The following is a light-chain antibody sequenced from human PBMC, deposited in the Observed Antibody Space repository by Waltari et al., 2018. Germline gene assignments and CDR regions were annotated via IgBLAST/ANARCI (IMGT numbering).Light chain of an antibody. J-gene: IGKJ1*01. Sequence: DIVMTQTPLSLPVTPGEPASISCRSSQSLLHSNGNTYLYWYLQKPGQPPRLLIYRVSNRFSGVPDRFSGSGSGTDFTLKISRVEAEYVGVYYCMQALQTPRTFGQGTKVEIK. CDR1: QSLLHSNGNTY. V-gene: IGKV2-29*02. CDR2: RVS. CDR3: MQALQTPRT.